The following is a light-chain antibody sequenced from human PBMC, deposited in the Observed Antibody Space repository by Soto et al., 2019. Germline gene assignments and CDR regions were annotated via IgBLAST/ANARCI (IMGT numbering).Light chain of an antibody. V-gene: IGKV3-11*01. Sequence: EIVLTQSPATLSWSPGGKSVDSCGASQSVSSYLAWYQQKPGQAPRLLIYDASNRATAIPARFSGSGSGTDFTLAIRCLEPEDFAVYYCQQRSNWPPGITFGQGTRLEIK. J-gene: IGKJ5*01. CDR1: QSVSSY. CDR2: DAS. CDR3: QQRSNWPPGIT.